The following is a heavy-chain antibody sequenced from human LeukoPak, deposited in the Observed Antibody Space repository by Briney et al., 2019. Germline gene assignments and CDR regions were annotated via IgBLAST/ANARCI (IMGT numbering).Heavy chain of an antibody. CDR3: ARDRGSSSFDY. Sequence: GGSLRLSCAASGFTVSSNYMSWVRQAPGKGLEWVSVIYSGGSTYYADSVKGRFTISRDNPKNTLYLQMNSLRAEDTAVYYCARDRGSSSFDYWGQGTLVTVSS. CDR2: IYSGGST. D-gene: IGHD1-26*01. CDR1: GFTVSSNY. V-gene: IGHV3-53*01. J-gene: IGHJ4*02.